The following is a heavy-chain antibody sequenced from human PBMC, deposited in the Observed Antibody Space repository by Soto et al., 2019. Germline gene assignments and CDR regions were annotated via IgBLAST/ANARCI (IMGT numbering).Heavy chain of an antibody. CDR3: ARVPVHTAMGTEVDYYYGMDV. D-gene: IGHD5-18*01. CDR1: GGSVSSGSYY. CDR2: IYYSGST. Sequence: QVQLQESGPGLVKPSETLSLTCTVSGGSVSSGSYYWSWIRQPPGKGLEWIGYIYYSGSTNYNPSLKSRVTISVNTYKKQFSLKLSSVTAADTAVYYCARVPVHTAMGTEVDYYYGMDVWGQGTTVTVSS. V-gene: IGHV4-61*01. J-gene: IGHJ6*02.